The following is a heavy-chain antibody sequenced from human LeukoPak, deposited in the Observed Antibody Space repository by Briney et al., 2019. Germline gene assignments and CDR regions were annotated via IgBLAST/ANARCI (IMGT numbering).Heavy chain of an antibody. J-gene: IGHJ4*02. CDR1: GGSISSYY. Sequence: SETLSLTCTVSGGSISSYYWSWIRQPPGKGLEWIGYIYYSGSTNYNPSLKSRVTISVDTSKNQFSLKLSSVTAVDTAVYYCARLIAAAGPNFDYWGQGTLVTVSS. D-gene: IGHD6-13*01. V-gene: IGHV4-59*01. CDR3: ARLIAAAGPNFDY. CDR2: IYYSGST.